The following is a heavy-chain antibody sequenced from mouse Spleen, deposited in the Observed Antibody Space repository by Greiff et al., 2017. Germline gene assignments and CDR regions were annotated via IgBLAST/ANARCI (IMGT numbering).Heavy chain of an antibody. CDR2: ISSGSSTI. J-gene: IGHJ2*01. V-gene: IGHV5-17*01. CDR3: ARPPAYDGYSYFDY. Sequence: DVHLVESGGGLVKPGGSLKLSCAASGFTFSDYGMHWVRQAPEKGLEWVAYISSGSSTIYYADTVKGRFTISRDNAKNTLFLQMTSLRSEDTAMYYCARPPAYDGYSYFDYWGQGTTLTVSS. D-gene: IGHD2-3*01. CDR1: GFTFSDYG.